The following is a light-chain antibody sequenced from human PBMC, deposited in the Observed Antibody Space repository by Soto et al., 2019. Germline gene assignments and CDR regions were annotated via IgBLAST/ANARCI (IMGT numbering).Light chain of an antibody. J-gene: IGKJ2*01. CDR3: QQYGTTRYT. CDR2: GAS. Sequence: EIVLTQSPGTLSLSPGERATLSCRASQSVNNNYLAWYQQKPGQAPRLLIYGASSRATGIPHRFTGSGSGTDFTLTISRLEPEDFAVYYCQQYGTTRYTFGQGTKLEIK. CDR1: QSVNNNY. V-gene: IGKV3-20*01.